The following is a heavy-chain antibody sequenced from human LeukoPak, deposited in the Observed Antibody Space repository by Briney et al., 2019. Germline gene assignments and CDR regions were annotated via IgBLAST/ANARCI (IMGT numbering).Heavy chain of an antibody. Sequence: ASVKVSCKASGYTFTGYYMHWVRQAPGKGLEWMGGFDPEDGETIYAQKFQGRVTMTEDTSTDTAYMELSSLRSEDTAVYYCATWKQQLYMDVWGKGTTVTVSS. V-gene: IGHV1-24*01. J-gene: IGHJ6*03. CDR1: GYTFTGYY. CDR3: ATWKQQLYMDV. D-gene: IGHD6-13*01. CDR2: FDPEDGET.